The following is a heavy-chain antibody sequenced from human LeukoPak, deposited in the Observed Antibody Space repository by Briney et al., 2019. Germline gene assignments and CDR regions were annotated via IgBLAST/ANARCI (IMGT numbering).Heavy chain of an antibody. CDR3: ARQPSGWELQYYFDY. Sequence: SETLSLTCTVSGGSISNTSHYCGWIRQPPGKILEWIGSVYFGGSTYYNPSLKSRLTISVDTSKNQFSLKLSSVTAADTAVYYCARQPSGWELQYYFDYWGQGTLVTVSS. V-gene: IGHV4-39*01. CDR2: VYFGGST. J-gene: IGHJ4*02. D-gene: IGHD1-26*01. CDR1: GGSISNTSHY.